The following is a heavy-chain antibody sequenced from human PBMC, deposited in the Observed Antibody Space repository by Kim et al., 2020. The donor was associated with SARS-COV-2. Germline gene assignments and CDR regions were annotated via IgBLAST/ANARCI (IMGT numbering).Heavy chain of an antibody. CDR2: IGTAGDT. Sequence: GGSLRLSCAASGFTFSSYDMHWVRQAPGKGLEWVSAIGTAGDTYYPGSVKGRFTISRENAKNSLYLQMNSLRAGDTAVYYCARGDIVVVPAALRYYYYYYMDVWGKGTTVTVSS. CDR3: ARGDIVVVPAALRYYYYYYMDV. V-gene: IGHV3-13*01. D-gene: IGHD2-2*01. J-gene: IGHJ6*03. CDR1: GFTFSSYD.